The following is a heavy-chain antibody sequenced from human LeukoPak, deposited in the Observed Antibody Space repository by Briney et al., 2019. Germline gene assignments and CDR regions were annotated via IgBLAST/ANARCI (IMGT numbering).Heavy chain of an antibody. D-gene: IGHD5-18*01. CDR1: GFTVSSNY. CDR2: IYSGGST. V-gene: IGHV3-66*01. J-gene: IGHJ5*02. Sequence: GSLRLSCAASGFTVSSNYMSWVRQAPGKGLEWVSVIYSGGSTYYADSVKGRFTISRDYSKNTLYLQMNSLRAEDTAVYYCAKTIQLWGTNWFDPWGQGTLVTVSS. CDR3: AKTIQLWGTNWFDP.